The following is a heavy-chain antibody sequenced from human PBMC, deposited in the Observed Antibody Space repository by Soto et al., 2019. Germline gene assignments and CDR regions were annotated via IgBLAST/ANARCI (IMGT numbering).Heavy chain of an antibody. CDR2: IHYSGSA. CDR1: SGSISSGVYH. J-gene: IGHJ3*02. V-gene: IGHV4-31*03. CDR3: GAYNGAGSYFRSSAFDI. D-gene: IGHD3-10*01. Sequence: SETLSLTCTVSSGSISSGVYHWSWIRQHPGQGLEWIGYIHYSGSAYYNPSLKSRLSMSIDTSKNQFSLKLSSVTAADTAVYYCGAYNGAGSYFRSSAFDIWGQGTMVTVSS.